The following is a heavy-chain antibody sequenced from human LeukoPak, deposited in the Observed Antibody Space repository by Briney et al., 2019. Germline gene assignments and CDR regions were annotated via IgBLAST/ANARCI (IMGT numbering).Heavy chain of an antibody. D-gene: IGHD1-1*01. V-gene: IGHV4-39*01. CDR2: IYYSGSS. Sequence: SETLSLTCTVSGGSISSRSHYWGWIRQPPGKGLEWIGSIYYSGSSYYNPSLKSRVTISVDTSKNQFSLKLSSVTAADTAVYYCARTTTSSDMDVWGKGTTVTVSS. J-gene: IGHJ6*03. CDR3: ARTTTSSDMDV. CDR1: GGSISSRSHY.